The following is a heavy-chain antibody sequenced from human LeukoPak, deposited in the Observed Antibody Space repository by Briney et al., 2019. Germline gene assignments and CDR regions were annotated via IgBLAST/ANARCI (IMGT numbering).Heavy chain of an antibody. CDR3: ARQYSSGYSYYFDY. J-gene: IGHJ4*02. Sequence: GASVKVSCKASGYTFTGYYIHWVRQAPGQGLEWMRWINPNSGGTNYAQKFQGRVTMTRDTSISTAYMELSRLRSDDTAVYYCARQYSSGYSYYFDYWGQGTLVTVSS. V-gene: IGHV1-2*02. CDR2: INPNSGGT. D-gene: IGHD3-22*01. CDR1: GYTFTGYY.